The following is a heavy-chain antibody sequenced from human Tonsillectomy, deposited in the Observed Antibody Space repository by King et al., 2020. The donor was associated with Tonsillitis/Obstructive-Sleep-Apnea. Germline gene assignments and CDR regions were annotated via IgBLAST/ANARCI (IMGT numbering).Heavy chain of an antibody. V-gene: IGHV3-30*04. Sequence: VQLVESGGGVVQPGRSLRLSCAASGFTFSSYAMHWVRQAPGKGLEWVAVISYDGSNKYYADSVKGRFTISRDNSKNTLYWKMNSLRAEDAAVYYCARDSRYCVLWSGYYPLDLWGQGTLVTVSS. J-gene: IGHJ4*02. CDR3: ARDSRYCVLWSGYYPLDL. D-gene: IGHD3-3*01. CDR1: GFTFSSYA. CDR2: ISYDGSNK.